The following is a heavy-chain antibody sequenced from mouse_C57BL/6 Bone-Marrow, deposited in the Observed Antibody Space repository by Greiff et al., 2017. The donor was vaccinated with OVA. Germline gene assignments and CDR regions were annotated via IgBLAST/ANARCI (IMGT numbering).Heavy chain of an antibody. CDR2: IYPGSGST. D-gene: IGHD2-3*01. Sequence: QVQLQQPGAELVKPGASVKMSCKASGYTFTSYWITWVKQRPGQGLEWIGDIYPGSGSTNYNEKFKSKATLTVDTSSSTAYMQLSSLTPEDSAVYYCARWLLQYFDVWGTGTTVTVSS. V-gene: IGHV1-55*01. J-gene: IGHJ1*03. CDR3: ARWLLQYFDV. CDR1: GYTFTSYW.